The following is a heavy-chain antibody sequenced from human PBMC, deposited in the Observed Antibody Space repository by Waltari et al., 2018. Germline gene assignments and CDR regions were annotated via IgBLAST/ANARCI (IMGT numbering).Heavy chain of an antibody. V-gene: IGHV5-51*01. CDR2: ISPGDSKT. Sequence: EVHLVQSGAEAKEPGEPLKISCKAPGYHFTHSWIGWVRQLPGKGLGWMGIISPGDSKTMYSPSFRGQVTISADKSITTAYLQWNSLKASDTAVYYCGRPPILTNGYYYFDSWGQGALVTVSS. CDR1: GYHFTHSW. D-gene: IGHD3-22*01. J-gene: IGHJ4*02. CDR3: GRPPILTNGYYYFDS.